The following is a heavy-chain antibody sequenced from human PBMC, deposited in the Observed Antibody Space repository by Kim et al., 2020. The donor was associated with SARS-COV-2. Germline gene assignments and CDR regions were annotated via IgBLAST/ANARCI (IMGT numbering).Heavy chain of an antibody. CDR2: TSYDENSK. J-gene: IGHJ3*02. D-gene: IGHD2-2*02. CDR1: GFTFSSHG. CDR3: AKGGKLYSNYDAIDI. V-gene: IGHV3-30*18. Sequence: GGSLRLSCAASGFTFSSHGMHWVRQAPGKGLEWVAFTSYDENSKNYADSVQGRFIISRDISKNTLYLQIISLRADDTAVYYCAKGGKLYSNYDAIDIWGQ.